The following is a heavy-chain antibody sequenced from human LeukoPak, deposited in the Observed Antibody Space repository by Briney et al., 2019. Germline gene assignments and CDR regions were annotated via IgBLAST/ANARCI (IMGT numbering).Heavy chain of an antibody. CDR2: INPSGGST. D-gene: IGHD3-16*01. CDR1: GYTFTSYY. J-gene: IGHJ4*02. Sequence: GASVKVSCKASGYTFTSYYMHWVRQAPGQGLEWMGIINPSGGSTSYAQKFQGRVTMTRDMSTSTVCMELSSLRSEDTAVYYCARGGSQYYFDYWGQGTLVTVSS. CDR3: ARGGSQYYFDY. V-gene: IGHV1-46*01.